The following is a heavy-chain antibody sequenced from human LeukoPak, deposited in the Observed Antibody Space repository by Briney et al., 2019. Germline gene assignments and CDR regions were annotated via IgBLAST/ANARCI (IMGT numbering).Heavy chain of an antibody. J-gene: IGHJ5*02. Sequence: ASVKVSCKTSGYTFNIYYVQWVRQAPGQGLEWMGVIHPNDGGTTYAQKFQGRIIMTSDTSTSTIYVELSSLKSDDTAVYYCARGDIDHWGQGTLVTVSS. D-gene: IGHD2-15*01. CDR3: ARGDIDH. CDR1: GYTFNIYY. V-gene: IGHV1-46*02. CDR2: IHPNDGGT.